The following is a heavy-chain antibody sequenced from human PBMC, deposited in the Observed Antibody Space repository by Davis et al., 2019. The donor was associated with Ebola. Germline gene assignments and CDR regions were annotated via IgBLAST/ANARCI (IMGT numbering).Heavy chain of an antibody. Sequence: GESLKISCAASGFTFSSYEMNWVRQAPGKGLEWVSYISSSGSTIYYADSVKGRFTISRDNAKNSLYLQMNSLRAEDTAVYYCAREVVQGVIIGWFDPWGQGTLVTVSS. CDR2: ISSSGSTI. CDR3: AREVVQGVIIGWFDP. J-gene: IGHJ5*02. V-gene: IGHV3-48*03. CDR1: GFTFSSYE. D-gene: IGHD3-10*01.